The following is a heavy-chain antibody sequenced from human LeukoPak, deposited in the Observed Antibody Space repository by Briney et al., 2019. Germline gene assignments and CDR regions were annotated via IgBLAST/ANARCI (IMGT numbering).Heavy chain of an antibody. CDR3: ATEGDYSLDY. Sequence: ASVKVSCKVSGYSLSELLIHWVRQPLGKGLEWMAGIDHENGEKVSAQDFQGRVTVAKDTSTDTAYMELSGLKSDDSAIYYCATEGDYSLDYWGQGTLVIVSS. V-gene: IGHV1-24*01. J-gene: IGHJ4*02. D-gene: IGHD2-15*01. CDR1: GYSLSELL. CDR2: IDHENGEK.